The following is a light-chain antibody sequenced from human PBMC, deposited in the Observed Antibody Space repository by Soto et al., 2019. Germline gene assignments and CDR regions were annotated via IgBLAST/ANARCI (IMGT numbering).Light chain of an antibody. CDR2: NAF. Sequence: QSALTQPASVSGSPGQSITISCTGTSSDVGGYNYVSWYQHHPGRAPKLMIYNAFDRPSGVSNRFSGSKSGNTASLTISGLQAEDEADYSCSSYIGSNTVVFGGGTKLTVL. V-gene: IGLV2-14*03. CDR1: SSDVGGYNY. J-gene: IGLJ2*01. CDR3: SSYIGSNTVV.